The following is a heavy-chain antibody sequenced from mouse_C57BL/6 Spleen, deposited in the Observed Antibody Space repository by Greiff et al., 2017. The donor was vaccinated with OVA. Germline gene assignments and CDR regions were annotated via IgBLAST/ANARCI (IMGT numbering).Heavy chain of an antibody. CDR1: GFSLTSYG. D-gene: IGHD6-1*01. J-gene: IGHJ4*01. Sequence: VKLMESGPGLVQPSQSLSITCTVSGFSLTSYGVHWVRQSPGKGLEWLGVIWSGGSTDYNAAFLSRLSITKDNSKSQVFFKMNSLQADDTAIYYCAKEAVVDYYAMDYWGQGTSVTVSS. CDR2: IWSGGST. CDR3: AKEAVVDYYAMDY. V-gene: IGHV2-5*01.